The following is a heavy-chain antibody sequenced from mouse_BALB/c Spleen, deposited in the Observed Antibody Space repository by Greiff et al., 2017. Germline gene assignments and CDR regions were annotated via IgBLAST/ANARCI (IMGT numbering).Heavy chain of an antibody. CDR1: GFTFSSYT. D-gene: IGHD1-1*01. CDR3: TRDGNFDY. V-gene: IGHV5-6-4*01. Sequence: EVNVVESGGGLVKPGGSLKLSCAASGFTFSSYTMSWVRQTPEKRLEWVATISSGGSYTYYPDSVKGRFTISRDNAKNTLYLQMSSLKSEDTAMYYCTRDGNFDYGGQGTTLTVSS. CDR2: ISSGGSYT. J-gene: IGHJ2*01.